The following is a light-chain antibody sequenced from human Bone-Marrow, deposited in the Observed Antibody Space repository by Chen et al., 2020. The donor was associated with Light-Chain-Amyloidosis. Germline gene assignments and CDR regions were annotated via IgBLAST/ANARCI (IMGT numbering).Light chain of an antibody. CDR3: QSADSSGTYEVI. Sequence: SYELPQPPSLSVSPGQTARLTCSGDDLPTEYVYWYKQKPGQAPVLVIHRDTERPSGISERFSGSSSGTTATLTISGVQAEDEADYHCQSADSSGTYEVIFGGGTKLTVL. J-gene: IGLJ2*01. CDR2: RDT. CDR1: DLPTEY. V-gene: IGLV3-25*03.